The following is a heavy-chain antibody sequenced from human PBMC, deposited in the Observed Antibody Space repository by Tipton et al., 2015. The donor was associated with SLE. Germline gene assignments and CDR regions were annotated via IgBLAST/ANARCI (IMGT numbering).Heavy chain of an antibody. CDR1: GGSISSSGYY. D-gene: IGHD4-11*01. CDR2: IYYSGVT. V-gene: IGHV4-31*03. Sequence: TLSLTCTVSGGSISSSGYYWSWIRQHPGKGLEWIGYIYYSGVTDYNPSLKSRVTISVDTSKNQFSLKVYSVTAADTAVYSCARVKDYHLWFDPWGQGTLVTVSS. J-gene: IGHJ5*02. CDR3: ARVKDYHLWFDP.